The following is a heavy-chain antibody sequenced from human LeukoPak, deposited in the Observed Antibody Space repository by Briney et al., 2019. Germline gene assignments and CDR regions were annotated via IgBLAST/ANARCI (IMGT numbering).Heavy chain of an antibody. CDR3: ARDNGAYCGGDCMGWFDP. D-gene: IGHD2-21*02. V-gene: IGHV3-48*04. CDR1: GFTFSSYS. CDR2: ISSSSSTI. Sequence: GGSLRLSCAASGFTFSSYSMNWVRQAPGKGLEWVSYISSSSSTIYYADSVKGRFTISRDNAKNSLYLQMNSLRAEDTAVYYCARDNGAYCGGDCMGWFDPWGQGTLVTVSS. J-gene: IGHJ5*02.